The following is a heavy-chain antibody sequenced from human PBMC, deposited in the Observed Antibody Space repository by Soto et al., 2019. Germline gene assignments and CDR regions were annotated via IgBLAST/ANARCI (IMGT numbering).Heavy chain of an antibody. J-gene: IGHJ4*02. D-gene: IGHD3-16*01. Sequence: QITLKESGPTLVRPTQTLTLTCTVSGFSLDTWGVGVGWIRQPPGKAPEWLALIYWDNDKRYGPSLTNRLTITKDTAKNQVVLTVTNMDPVDTVTYYCARALGSWGAYYFDHWGQGTLVTVSS. CDR3: ARALGSWGAYYFDH. CDR1: GFSLDTWGVG. V-gene: IGHV2-5*05. CDR2: IYWDNDK.